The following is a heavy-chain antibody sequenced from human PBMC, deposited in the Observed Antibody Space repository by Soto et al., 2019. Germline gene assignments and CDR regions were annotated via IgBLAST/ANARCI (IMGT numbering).Heavy chain of an antibody. Sequence: QVQLVQSGAEVKKPGSSVKVSCKASGGTFSSYAISWVRQAPGQGLEWMGGIIPIFGTADYAQKFQGRVTITADESTSTAYMELSSLRSEDTAVYYCASHSGGDCYSRSPPYYYYGMDVWGQGTTVTVSS. D-gene: IGHD2-21*02. V-gene: IGHV1-69*12. CDR3: ASHSGGDCYSRSPPYYYYGMDV. J-gene: IGHJ6*02. CDR1: GGTFSSYA. CDR2: IIPIFGTA.